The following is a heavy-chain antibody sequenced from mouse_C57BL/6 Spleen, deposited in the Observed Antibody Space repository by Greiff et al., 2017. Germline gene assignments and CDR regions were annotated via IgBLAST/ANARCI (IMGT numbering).Heavy chain of an antibody. CDR3: ARSPYYGYDAGFDY. CDR1: GSTFTSYW. D-gene: IGHD2-9*01. V-gene: IGHV1-69*01. J-gene: IGHJ2*01. Sequence: VQLQQPGAELVMPGASVKLSCQASGSTFTSYWMHWVKHRPGQGLEWIGEIDPSDSYTNYNQKFKGRSTLTVDKSSSTAYMQLSSLTSEDSAVYYCARSPYYGYDAGFDYWGQGTTLTVSS. CDR2: IDPSDSYT.